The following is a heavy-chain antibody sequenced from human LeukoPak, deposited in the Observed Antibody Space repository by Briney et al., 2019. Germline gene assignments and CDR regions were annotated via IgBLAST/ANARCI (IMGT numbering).Heavy chain of an antibody. CDR2: IYSGGRT. V-gene: IGHV3-53*01. Sequence: PGGSLRLSCAASGFIVSNNDMSWVRQAPGKGLEWVSLIYSGGRTSYADSVKGRFTISRDNSKITLYLQMNSLRGEDTAVYYCARGCFYDRSPYCPFDYWGQGTLVTVSS. J-gene: IGHJ4*02. CDR1: GFIVSNND. CDR3: ARGCFYDRSPYCPFDY. D-gene: IGHD3-22*01.